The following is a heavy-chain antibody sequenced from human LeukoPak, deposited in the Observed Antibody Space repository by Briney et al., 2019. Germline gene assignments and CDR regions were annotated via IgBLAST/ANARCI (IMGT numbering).Heavy chain of an antibody. CDR1: GGPVSSGSYY. CDR2: IHHSGSA. D-gene: IGHD3-10*01. V-gene: IGHV4-61*01. J-gene: IGHJ4*02. Sequence: SETLSLTCTVSGGPVSSGSYYWRWIRQPPGKGLKWIGYIHHSGSANYNPSLKSRVTMSVDTSRNQVSLKLNSVTAADTAVYYCARDLWTMARGTSPLGSWGLGTLVTVSS. CDR3: ARDLWTMARGTSPLGS.